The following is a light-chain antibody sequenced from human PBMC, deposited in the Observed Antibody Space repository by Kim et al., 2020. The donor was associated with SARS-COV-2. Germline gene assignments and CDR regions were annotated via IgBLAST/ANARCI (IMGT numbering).Light chain of an antibody. J-gene: IGLJ3*02. CDR1: SGHSSYA. CDR3: QTWGTGIWV. CDR2: LNSDGSH. V-gene: IGLV4-69*01. Sequence: APVKLTWTLSSGHSSYAIAWHQQQPEKGPRYLMKLNSDGSHSKGDGIPDRFSGSSSGAERYLTISSLQSEDEADYYCQTWGTGIWVFGGGTQLTVL.